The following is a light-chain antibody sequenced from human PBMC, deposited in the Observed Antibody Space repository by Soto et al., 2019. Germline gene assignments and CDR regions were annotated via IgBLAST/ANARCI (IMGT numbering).Light chain of an antibody. V-gene: IGKV3-11*01. CDR2: DAS. CDR3: QQRSNWLT. CDR1: QSVSSY. J-gene: IGKJ4*01. Sequence: IVLTQSPATLSLSPGARAPLSCRASQSVSSYLAWYQQKPGQAPRLVIHDASSRATGIPARFSGSGSGTDFTLTISSLEPEDFAVYYCQQRSNWLTFGGGTKVDIK.